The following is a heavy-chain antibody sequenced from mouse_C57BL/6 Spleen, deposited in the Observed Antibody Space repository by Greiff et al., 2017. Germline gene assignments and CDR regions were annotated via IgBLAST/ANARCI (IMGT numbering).Heavy chain of an antibody. D-gene: IGHD1-1*01. CDR1: GFTFTDYY. J-gene: IGHJ4*01. Sequence: EVQLVESGGGLVQPGGSLSLSCAASGFTFTDYYMSWVRQPPGKALEWLGFIRNKANGYTTEYSASVKGRFTISRDNSQSILYLQMNALRAEDSATYYCARSPSYDGRRDAMDYWGQGTSVTGSS. CDR2: IRNKANGYTT. V-gene: IGHV7-3*01. CDR3: ARSPSYDGRRDAMDY.